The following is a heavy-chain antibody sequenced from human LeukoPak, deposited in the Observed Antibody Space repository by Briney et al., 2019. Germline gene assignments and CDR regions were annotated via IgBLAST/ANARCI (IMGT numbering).Heavy chain of an antibody. J-gene: IGHJ4*02. CDR1: GGSFSGYY. Sequence: SETMSLTCAVYGGSFSGYYWSWIRQPPGKGLEWVGEINHSGSTNYNPSLKSGVTISVDTSKNQFSLKLRSVTAADTDVYYCARGLDYYGSGSYYNSWGQGTLVTVSS. D-gene: IGHD3-10*01. V-gene: IGHV4-34*01. CDR3: ARGLDYYGSGSYYNS. CDR2: INHSGST.